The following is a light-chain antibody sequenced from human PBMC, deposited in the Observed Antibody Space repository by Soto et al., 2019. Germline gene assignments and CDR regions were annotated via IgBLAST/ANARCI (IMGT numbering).Light chain of an antibody. V-gene: IGKV3-20*01. CDR3: QQYGNSPPT. Sequence: EIVLTQSPGTLSLSPGERATLSCRASQGLSSNYLAWYQQRPGQAPRLLIYGASSRATGIPERFSGSGSATDFTLTISRLEPEDFAVYHCQQYGNSPPTFGGVTKVEI. CDR2: GAS. CDR1: QGLSSNY. J-gene: IGKJ4*01.